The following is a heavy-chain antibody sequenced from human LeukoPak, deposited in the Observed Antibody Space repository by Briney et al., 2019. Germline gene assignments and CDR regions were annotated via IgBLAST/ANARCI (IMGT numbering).Heavy chain of an antibody. V-gene: IGHV3-7*05. CDR1: GFTFSSYA. Sequence: PGGSLRLSCAASGFTFSSYAMSWVRQAPGKGLEWVANIKHDGSEKYYVDSVKGRFTISRDNAENSLYLQMNSLRAEDTAVYYCVRGKLGFDFWGQGTLVTVSS. J-gene: IGHJ4*02. D-gene: IGHD3-3*02. CDR2: IKHDGSEK. CDR3: VRGKLGFDF.